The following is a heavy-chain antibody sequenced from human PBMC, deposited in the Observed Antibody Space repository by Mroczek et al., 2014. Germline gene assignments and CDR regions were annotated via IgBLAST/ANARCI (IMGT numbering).Heavy chain of an antibody. D-gene: IGHD1-26*01. CDR3: AREVVGGAYSGSHIQDY. CDR1: GGSISSGSYY. J-gene: IGHJ4*02. Sequence: QVQLQQWGPGLVKPSQTLSLTCTVSGGSISSGSYYWSWIRQPAGKGLEWIGRIYTSGSTNYNPSLKSRVTMSVDTSKNQFSLKLSSVTAADTAVYYCAREVVGGAYSGSHIQDYWGQGTLVTVSS. V-gene: IGHV4-61*02. CDR2: IYTSGST.